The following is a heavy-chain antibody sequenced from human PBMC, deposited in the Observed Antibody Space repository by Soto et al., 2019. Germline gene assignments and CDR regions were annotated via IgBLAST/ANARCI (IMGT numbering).Heavy chain of an antibody. CDR2: ISSGGDNT. J-gene: IGHJ3*02. CDR3: LLRAQFFYSTWFQALEI. D-gene: IGHD6-13*01. V-gene: IGHV3-23*04. Sequence: EVQLVESGGGLRQPGGSLRLYCVSSVYNFNKYAVSWVRQAPGKGMAWVSAISSGGDNTHYADSVKCRFTITRDNSKNVLYLEMHLHIVDDTAVYFCLLRAQFFYSTWFQALEICGQMSRVTV. CDR1: VYNFNKYA.